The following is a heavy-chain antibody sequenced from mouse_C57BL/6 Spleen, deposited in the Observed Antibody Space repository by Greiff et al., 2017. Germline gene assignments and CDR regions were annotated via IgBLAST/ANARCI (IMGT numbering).Heavy chain of an antibody. V-gene: IGHV1-82*01. Sequence: QVQLQQSGPELVKPGASVKISCKASGYAFSSSWMNWVKQRPGKGLEWIGRIYPGDGDTNYNGKFKGKATLTADKSSSTAYMQLSSLTSEDSAVYYCARRSLLNYWGQGTTLTVSS. J-gene: IGHJ2*01. D-gene: IGHD2-10*01. CDR1: GYAFSSSW. CDR3: ARRSLLNY. CDR2: IYPGDGDT.